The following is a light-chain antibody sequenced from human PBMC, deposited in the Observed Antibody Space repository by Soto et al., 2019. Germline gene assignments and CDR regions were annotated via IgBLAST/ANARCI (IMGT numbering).Light chain of an antibody. CDR1: SSNIGADYG. Sequence: QSVLTQPPSVSGAPGQRVTISCTGSSSNIGADYGVHWYLQLPGTAPKLLIYGVTNRPSGVPDRFSGSKSGTSASLAITGLQAEDEADYYCQFYDSSLSVVFGGGTKLNVL. CDR2: GVT. V-gene: IGLV1-40*01. CDR3: QFYDSSLSVV. J-gene: IGLJ2*01.